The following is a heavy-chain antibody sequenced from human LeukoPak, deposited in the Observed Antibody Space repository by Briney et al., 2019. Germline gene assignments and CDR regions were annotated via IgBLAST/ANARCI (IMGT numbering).Heavy chain of an antibody. D-gene: IGHD2-2*01. CDR3: AREVVPAARNYYYYMDV. J-gene: IGHJ6*03. CDR2: SRNKANSYTT. Sequence: GGSLRLSCAVSGFTFSDHYMDWVRQSPGRGLEWVARSRNKANSYTTEYAASVKSRFTISRDDSKNSLFLQMNSLRAEDTAVYYCAREVVPAARNYYYYMDVWGKGTTVTISS. V-gene: IGHV3-72*01. CDR1: GFTFSDHY.